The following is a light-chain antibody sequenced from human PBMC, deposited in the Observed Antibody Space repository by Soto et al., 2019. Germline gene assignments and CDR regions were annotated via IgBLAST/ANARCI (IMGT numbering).Light chain of an antibody. CDR2: EVS. CDR1: SSDVGGYNY. Sequence: QSVLTKPASVSGSPGQSITISCIGSSSDVGGYNYVSWYQHHPGRVPKPMIFEVSDRPSGVSSRFSGSKSGNTAYLTISGLQAEDEADYYCSSFSSTSTIVFGGGTKLTVL. J-gene: IGLJ2*01. CDR3: SSFSSTSTIV. V-gene: IGLV2-14*01.